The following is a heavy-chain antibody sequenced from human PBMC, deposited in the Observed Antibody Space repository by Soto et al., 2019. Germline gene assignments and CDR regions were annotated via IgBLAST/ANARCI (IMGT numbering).Heavy chain of an antibody. Sequence: QVQLVQSGAEVKKPGASVKVSCKASGYTFTSYDINWVRQATGQGLEWMGWMNPNSGNTGYAQKFQGRVTMTRNTSISTAYMELSSLRSEDTAVYYCARGHSEAVILEWLLREPPGGNWFDPWGQGTLVTVSS. V-gene: IGHV1-8*01. CDR1: GYTFTSYD. J-gene: IGHJ5*02. D-gene: IGHD3-3*01. CDR3: ARGHSEAVILEWLLREPPGGNWFDP. CDR2: MNPNSGNT.